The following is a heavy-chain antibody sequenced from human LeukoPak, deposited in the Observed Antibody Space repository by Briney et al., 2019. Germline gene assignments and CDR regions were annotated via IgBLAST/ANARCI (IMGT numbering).Heavy chain of an antibody. J-gene: IGHJ5*02. CDR3: VRDGGTDWYDP. V-gene: IGHV3-7*01. D-gene: IGHD3-16*01. CDR2: IKQDGSEK. CDR1: GLSVSTTY. Sequence: GGSLRLSCAASGLSVSTTYMTWVRQAPGKGLEWVANIKQDGSEKTYVDSVKGRFTISRDNAKNSLYLQMNSLRVEDTAMYYCVRDGGTDWYDPWGQGTLVTVFS.